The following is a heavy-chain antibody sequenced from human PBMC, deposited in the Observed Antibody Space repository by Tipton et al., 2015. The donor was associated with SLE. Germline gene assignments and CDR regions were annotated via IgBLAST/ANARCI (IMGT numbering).Heavy chain of an antibody. D-gene: IGHD6-6*01. CDR1: GGTFSSYA. J-gene: IGHJ5*02. V-gene: IGHV1-69*01. CDR2: IIPIFGTA. CDR3: AREGWDGISSAKLFNP. Sequence: QSGPEVKKPGSSEKVSCKASGGTFSSYAISWVRQAPGQGLEWMGGIIPIFGTANYAQKFQGRVTITADESTSTAYMELSSLRSEVTAVYYCAREGWDGISSAKLFNPWGQGTQVTVS.